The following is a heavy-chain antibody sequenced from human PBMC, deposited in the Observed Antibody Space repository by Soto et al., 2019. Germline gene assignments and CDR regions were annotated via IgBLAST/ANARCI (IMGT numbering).Heavy chain of an antibody. J-gene: IGHJ4*02. D-gene: IGHD2-15*01. CDR3: VKDFRGSDF. CDR1: GFTFSNYW. CDR2: INGVGTYT. V-gene: IGHV3-74*01. Sequence: GGSLRLSCAASGFTFSNYWIHWVRQAPGKGPMWVSRINGVGTYTNYADSVRGRFSISRDNSENTVYLQMNSLRAEDTAMYYSVKDFRGSDFWGQGTPVTVSS.